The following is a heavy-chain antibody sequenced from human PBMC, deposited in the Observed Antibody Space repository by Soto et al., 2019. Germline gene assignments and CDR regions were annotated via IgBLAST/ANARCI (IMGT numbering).Heavy chain of an antibody. V-gene: IGHV4-34*01. CDR3: ARHNVRGRTIAGAAEF. CDR1: GGSLSGYY. D-gene: IGHD1-26*01. Sequence: QVQLQQWGAGLLKPSETLSLTCAVYGGSLSGYYWSWIRQPPGKALEWIGEINHSGNTNYNPSLKRRVSISVDTATNQLFLNLSSVTAADTAMYYCARHNVRGRTIAGAAEFWGQGTLVNVAS. J-gene: IGHJ4*02. CDR2: INHSGNT.